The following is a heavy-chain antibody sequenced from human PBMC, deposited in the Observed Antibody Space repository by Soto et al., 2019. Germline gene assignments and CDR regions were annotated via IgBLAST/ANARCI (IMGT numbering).Heavy chain of an antibody. D-gene: IGHD3-9*01. Sequence: EVQLLESGGGLVQPGGSLSLSCAASGSTFSSYAMSWVPQAPGKGLEWVSAIIGSGGSTYYADSGRGRFTISRDNSKNTXYXXMNSLRAEDTAVYYCAKDVDDILTGYYMWVNGMDVWGQGTTVTVSS. CDR3: AKDVDDILTGYYMWVNGMDV. CDR2: IIGSGGST. CDR1: GSTFSSYA. V-gene: IGHV3-23*01. J-gene: IGHJ6*02.